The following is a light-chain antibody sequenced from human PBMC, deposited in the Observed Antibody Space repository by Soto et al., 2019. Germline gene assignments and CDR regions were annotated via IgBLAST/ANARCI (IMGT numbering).Light chain of an antibody. CDR1: QSFTSN. V-gene: IGKV3-15*01. CDR2: GAS. Sequence: EIVMTQSPATLSVSPGESATLSCRASQSFTSNLAWYQQKPGQAPRLLIYGASTRATGVPARFSGSGSGREFTLTISSLQSEDFAVYFCQQYYKGPLSFGPGTKVDI. CDR3: QQYYKGPLS. J-gene: IGKJ3*01.